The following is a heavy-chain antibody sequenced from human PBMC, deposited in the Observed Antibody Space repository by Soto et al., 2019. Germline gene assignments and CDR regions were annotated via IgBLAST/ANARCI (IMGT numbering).Heavy chain of an antibody. D-gene: IGHD2-8*01. CDR1: GYNFGIYW. V-gene: IGHV3-48*04. CDR3: ARGGVY. Sequence: GESVKISCKGSGYNFGIYWIVWVRQMPWKRLEWIAKISGSGSTINYADSVKGRFTISRDNVQRTLHLQMDSLRVEDTGVYYCARGGVYWGRGTLVTVSS. CDR2: ISGSGSTI. J-gene: IGHJ1*01.